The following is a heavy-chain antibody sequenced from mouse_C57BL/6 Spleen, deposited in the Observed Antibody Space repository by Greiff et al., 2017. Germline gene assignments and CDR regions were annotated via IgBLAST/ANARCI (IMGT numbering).Heavy chain of an antibody. J-gene: IGHJ3*01. CDR3: ARSHDGYYEGAY. V-gene: IGHV1-81*01. CDR2: IYPRSGNT. CDR1: GYTFTSYG. Sequence: VKLVESGAELARPGASVKLSCKASGYTFTSYGISWVKQRTGQGLEWIGEIYPRSGNTYYNEKFKGKATLTADKSSSTAYMELRSLTSEDSAVYFCARSHDGYYEGAYWGQGTLVTVSA. D-gene: IGHD2-3*01.